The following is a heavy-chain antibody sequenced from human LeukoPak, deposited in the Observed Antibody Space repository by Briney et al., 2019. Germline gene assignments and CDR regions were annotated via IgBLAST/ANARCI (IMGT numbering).Heavy chain of an antibody. D-gene: IGHD3-10*01. CDR2: ILYNGNT. V-gene: IGHV4-59*12. J-gene: IGHJ5*02. CDR3: ARDSGTTGEVKFDP. Sequence: PSETLSLTCTVSGGSISSYYWGWIRQPPGKGLEFIGYILYNGNTNYNPSLKSRVTMSVDTSKNQFSLKLRSVTAADTAVYYCARDSGTTGEVKFDPWGQGTLVTVSS. CDR1: GGSISSYY.